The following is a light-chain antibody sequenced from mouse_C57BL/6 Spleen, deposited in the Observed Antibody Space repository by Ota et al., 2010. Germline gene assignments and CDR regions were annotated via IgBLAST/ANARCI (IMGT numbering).Light chain of an antibody. CDR2: RAS. V-gene: IGKV3-5*01. Sequence: IVLSQSPAILSASPGEKVTMTCRASSSVSYMHWYQQKPGQPPKLLIYRASNLESGIPARFSGSGSRTDFTLTINPVEADDVATYYCQQSNEDPYTFGGGTKLEIK. CDR3: QQSNEDPYT. CDR1: SSVSY. J-gene: IGKJ2*01.